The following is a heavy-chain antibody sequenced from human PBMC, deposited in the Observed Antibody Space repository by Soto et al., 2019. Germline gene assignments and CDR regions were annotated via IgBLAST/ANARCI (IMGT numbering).Heavy chain of an antibody. CDR1: GGSISSSSHY. CDR2: IYYSGST. J-gene: IGHJ4*02. D-gene: IGHD6-6*01. Sequence: PSETLSLTCTVSGGSISSSSHYWGWIRQDPGKGLEWIGSIYYSGSTYYNPSLKSRVSISGDTSKNQFSLKLSSVTAADTAVYNCARHPAVCPTTSFDYWGQGTLVTFSS. CDR3: ARHPAVCPTTSFDY. V-gene: IGHV4-39*01.